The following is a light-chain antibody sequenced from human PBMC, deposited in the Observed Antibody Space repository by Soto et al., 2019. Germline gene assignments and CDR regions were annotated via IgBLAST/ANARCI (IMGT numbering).Light chain of an antibody. V-gene: IGKV3-15*01. Sequence: ELVMTQSPATLSVSPGERATLSCRASQSVSSNLAWYQQKPGQAPRLLIYGASTRANGIPARFSGSGSGTEFTLTNSSLQSEDLALSWPYTFGQGTKREIK. CDR2: GAS. CDR1: QSVSSN. J-gene: IGKJ2*01. CDR3: YT.